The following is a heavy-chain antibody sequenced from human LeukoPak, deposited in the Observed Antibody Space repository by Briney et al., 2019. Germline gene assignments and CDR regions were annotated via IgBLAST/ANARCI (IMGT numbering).Heavy chain of an antibody. CDR1: GFTFSSYS. J-gene: IGHJ4*02. Sequence: GGSLRLSCAASGFTFSSYSMNWVRQAPGKGLEWVSYISSSSSTIYYADSVKGRFTISRDNAKNSLYLQMNSLRAEDTAVYYCARLRGLSGLDYWGQGTLVTVSS. D-gene: IGHD3-16*01. CDR3: ARLRGLSGLDY. CDR2: ISSSSSTI. V-gene: IGHV3-48*01.